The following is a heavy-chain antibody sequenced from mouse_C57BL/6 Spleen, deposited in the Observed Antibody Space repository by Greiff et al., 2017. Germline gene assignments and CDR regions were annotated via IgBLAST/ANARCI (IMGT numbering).Heavy chain of an antibody. CDR1: GYAFSSYW. V-gene: IGHV1-80*01. CDR3: ARRNYGSSYDDFDY. D-gene: IGHD1-1*01. CDR2: LYPGDGDT. Sequence: VQLQQSGAELVKPGASVKISCKASGYAFSSYWMNWVKQRPGKGLEWIGQLYPGDGDTNYNGKFKGKATLTADKSSSTAYMQLSSLTSEDSAFYFCARRNYGSSYDDFDYWGQGTTLTVSS. J-gene: IGHJ2*01.